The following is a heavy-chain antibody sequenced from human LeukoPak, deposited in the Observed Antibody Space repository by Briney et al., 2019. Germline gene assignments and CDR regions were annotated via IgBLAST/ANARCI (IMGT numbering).Heavy chain of an antibody. CDR3: ARHSSPGSYYDFDN. D-gene: IGHD3-22*01. CDR2: MNPNSGNT. J-gene: IGHJ4*02. Sequence: ASVKVSCKASGYTFTSYDINWVRQATGQGLEWMGWMNPNSGNTGYAQKFQGRVTMTRNTSISTAYMELSSLRSEDTAVYYCARHSSPGSYYDFDNWGQGTLVIVSS. V-gene: IGHV1-8*01. CDR1: GYTFTSYD.